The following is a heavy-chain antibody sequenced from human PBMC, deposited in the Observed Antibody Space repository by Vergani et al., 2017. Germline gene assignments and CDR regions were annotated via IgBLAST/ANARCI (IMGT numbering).Heavy chain of an antibody. CDR2: IYYSGST. J-gene: IGHJ3*02. V-gene: IGHV4-61*10. CDR1: GGSVSSGSYY. D-gene: IGHD1-14*01. Sequence: QLQLQESGPGLVKPSETLSLTCTVSGGSVSSGSYYWSWIRQPAGKGLEWIGYIYYSGSTYYNPSLKSRVTISVDTSKNQFSLKLSSVTAADTAVYYCARELPDGAFDIWGQGTMVTVSS. CDR3: ARELPDGAFDI.